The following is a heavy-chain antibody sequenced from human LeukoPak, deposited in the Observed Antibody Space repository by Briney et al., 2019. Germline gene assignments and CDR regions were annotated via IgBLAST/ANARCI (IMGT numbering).Heavy chain of an antibody. Sequence: RASVKVSCKASGYTFTAYYMHWVRQAPGQGLEWMGWINPDSGVTNYAQKFQGRVTMTRATSITTAYMELSRLRSDDTAIYYCARAYCSGGDCYSKSNFDSWGQGTLVTVPS. D-gene: IGHD2-15*01. V-gene: IGHV1-2*02. CDR2: INPDSGVT. CDR1: GYTFTAYY. J-gene: IGHJ4*02. CDR3: ARAYCSGGDCYSKSNFDS.